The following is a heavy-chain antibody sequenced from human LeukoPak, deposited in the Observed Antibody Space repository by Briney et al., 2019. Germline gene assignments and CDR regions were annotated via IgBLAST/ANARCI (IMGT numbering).Heavy chain of an antibody. CDR1: GGSISSSSYY. CDR2: IYYSGST. V-gene: IGHV4-39*01. D-gene: IGHD6-13*01. J-gene: IGHJ6*03. Sequence: PSETLSLTYTVSGGSISSSSYYWGWIRQPPGKGLEWIGSIYYSGSTYYNPSLKSRDTISVDTSKNQFSLKLSSVTAADTAVYYCARGSSSWYYYMDVWGKGTTVTVSS. CDR3: ARGSSSWYYYMDV.